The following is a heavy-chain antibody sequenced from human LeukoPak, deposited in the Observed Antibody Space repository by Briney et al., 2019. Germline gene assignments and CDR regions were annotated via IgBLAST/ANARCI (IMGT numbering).Heavy chain of an antibody. CDR2: IYYSGST. V-gene: IGHV4-59*08. CDR3: ARHTRWPPFDY. J-gene: IGHJ4*02. Sequence: PSETLSLTCTVSGCSIRSYYWSWIRQAPGKGLEWIGYIYYSGSTNYNPSLKSRVTISVDTSKNQFSLKLSSVTAADTAVYYCARHTRWPPFDYWGQGTLVTVSS. CDR1: GCSIRSYY. D-gene: IGHD5-24*01.